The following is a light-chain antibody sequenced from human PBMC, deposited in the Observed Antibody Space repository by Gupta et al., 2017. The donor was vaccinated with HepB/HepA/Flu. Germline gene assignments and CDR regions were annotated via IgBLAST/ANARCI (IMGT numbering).Light chain of an antibody. Sequence: QSALTQPASVSGSPGQPLTISCTGTSSDVGGYSYDSWYQQHPGKAAKPMIYDVSNRPSGVSNRFSGSKSGYTASLTISGLQAEDEADYYCSSYTNSSTPWGVVFGGGTKLTVL. CDR1: SSDVGGYSY. CDR3: SSYTNSSTPWGVV. J-gene: IGLJ2*01. V-gene: IGLV2-14*01. CDR2: DVS.